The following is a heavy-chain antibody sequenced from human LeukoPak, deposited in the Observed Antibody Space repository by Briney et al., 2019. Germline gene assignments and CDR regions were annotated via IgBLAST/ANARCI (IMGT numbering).Heavy chain of an antibody. CDR2: ISSNGGST. D-gene: IGHD3-16*01. J-gene: IGHJ4*02. V-gene: IGHV3-64*04. CDR3: AREGVMAPYYFDY. CDR1: GFTFSSYA. Sequence: PGGSLRLSCSAAGFTFSSYAMHWVRQAPGKGLEYVSAISSNGGSTYYADSVKGRFTISRDNAKNSLYLQMNSLRVEGTAVYYCAREGVMAPYYFDYWGQGTLVTVSS.